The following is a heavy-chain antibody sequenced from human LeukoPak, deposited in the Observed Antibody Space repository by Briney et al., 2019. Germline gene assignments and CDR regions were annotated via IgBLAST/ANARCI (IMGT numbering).Heavy chain of an antibody. CDR2: IYTSGST. V-gene: IGHV4-61*02. J-gene: IGHJ4*02. D-gene: IGHD6-13*01. CDR1: GGSISSGSYY. Sequence: SETLSLTCTVSGGSISSGSYYWSWIRQPAGKGLEWIGRIYTSGSTNYNPSLKSRVTISVDTSKNQFSLRLSSVTAADTAVYYCARGSSSWYYFDYWGQGTLVTVSS. CDR3: ARGSSSWYYFDY.